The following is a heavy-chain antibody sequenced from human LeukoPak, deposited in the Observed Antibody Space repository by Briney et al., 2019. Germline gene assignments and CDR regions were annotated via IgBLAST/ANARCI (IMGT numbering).Heavy chain of an antibody. D-gene: IGHD3-10*01. CDR1: GFTFSRHW. V-gene: IGHV3-74*01. CDR2: INSDGSST. Sequence: PGGSLRLSCAASGFTFSRHWMHWVRQAPGKGLLWVSRINSDGSSTSYAESVKGRFTISRDNANNILFLQMNSLRAEDTAVYYCARGPDASGIYRPGDYWGQGTLVTVSS. CDR3: ARGPDASGIYRPGDY. J-gene: IGHJ4*02.